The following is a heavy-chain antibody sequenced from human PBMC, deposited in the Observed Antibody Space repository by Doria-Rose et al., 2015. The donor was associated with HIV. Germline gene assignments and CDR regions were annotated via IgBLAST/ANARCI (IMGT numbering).Heavy chain of an antibody. CDR1: GYSISSGSY. Sequence: QVQLQESGPGLVKPSETLSLTCNVSGYSISSGSYWGWIRQPPGGGLGWLGSIYHSGYTYYNPAPEGRLPQSVATSNNKFSLKLSSVTAADTAVYHCAKTSGGSDFWGQGTLVTVSS. CDR3: AKTSGGSDF. V-gene: IGHV4-38-2*02. J-gene: IGHJ4*02. D-gene: IGHD2-15*01. CDR2: IYHSGYT.